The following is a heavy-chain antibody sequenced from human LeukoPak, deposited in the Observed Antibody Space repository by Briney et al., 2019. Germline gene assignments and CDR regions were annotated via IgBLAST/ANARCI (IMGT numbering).Heavy chain of an antibody. D-gene: IGHD2-15*01. CDR2: ISSSSSTI. CDR3: AKSTDIVVVVAAIPHYFDY. V-gene: IGHV3-23*01. J-gene: IGHJ4*02. CDR1: GFTFSSYG. Sequence: GGSLRLSCAASGFTFSSYGMSWVRQAPGKGLEWVSYISSSSSTIYYADSVKGRFTISRDNSKNTLYLQMNSLRAEDTAVYYCAKSTDIVVVVAAIPHYFDYWGQGTLVTVSS.